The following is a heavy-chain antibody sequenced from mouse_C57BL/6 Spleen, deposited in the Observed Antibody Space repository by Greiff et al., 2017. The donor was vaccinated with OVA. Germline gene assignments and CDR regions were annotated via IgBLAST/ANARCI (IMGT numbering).Heavy chain of an antibody. D-gene: IGHD2-4*01. V-gene: IGHV1-26*01. CDR2: INPNNGGT. Sequence: VQLQQSGPELVKPGASVKISCKASGYTFTDYYMNWVKQSHGKSLEWIGDINPNNGGTSYNQKFKGKATLTVDKSSSTAYMELRSLTSEDSAVYYCARSGYYDDYAMDDWGQGTSVTVSS. CDR1: GYTFTDYY. CDR3: ARSGYYDDYAMDD. J-gene: IGHJ4*01.